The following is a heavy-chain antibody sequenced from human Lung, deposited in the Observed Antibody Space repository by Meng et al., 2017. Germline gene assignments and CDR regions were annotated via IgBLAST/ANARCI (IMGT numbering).Heavy chain of an antibody. CDR2: INHSGST. CDR1: GGSFSDYY. J-gene: IGHJ4*02. D-gene: IGHD4-11*01. V-gene: IGHV4-34*01. Sequence: QVQRQQWGAGLFKPSATLSLPCVVSGGSFSDYYWSWIRQPPGKGLEWIGEINHSGSTNYNPSLESRATISVDTSQNNLSLKLSSVTAADSAVYYCARGPTTMAHDFDYWGQGTLVTVSS. CDR3: ARGPTTMAHDFDY.